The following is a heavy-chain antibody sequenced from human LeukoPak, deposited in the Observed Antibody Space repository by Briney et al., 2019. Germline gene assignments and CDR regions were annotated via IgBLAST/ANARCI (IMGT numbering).Heavy chain of an antibody. CDR3: GRAFPPLRTSSAGDL. D-gene: IGHD3-16*01. J-gene: IGHJ4*02. Sequence: GGSLRLSCAASGFTFSDYDMNWVRQAPGKGLEWVSSISYLSSHVYYGDSVKGRFNISRDNAKNSLYLQINSLGAEDTAIYYCGRAFPPLRTSSAGDLWGQGILVTVSS. CDR2: ISYLSSHV. V-gene: IGHV3-21*01. CDR1: GFTFSDYD.